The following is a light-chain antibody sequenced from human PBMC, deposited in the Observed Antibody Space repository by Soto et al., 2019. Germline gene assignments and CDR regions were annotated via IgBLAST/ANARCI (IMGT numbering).Light chain of an antibody. CDR1: QSVSSN. CDR3: KQYNNWLGVT. Sequence: EIVMTQSPATLSVSPGERATLSCRASQSVSSNLAWYQQKPGQAPRFLIYGASTRATGIPARFSGSGSGTEFTLTISSLQSEDFAVYYGKQYNNWLGVTFGHGTQVEIK. CDR2: GAS. V-gene: IGKV3-15*01. J-gene: IGKJ1*01.